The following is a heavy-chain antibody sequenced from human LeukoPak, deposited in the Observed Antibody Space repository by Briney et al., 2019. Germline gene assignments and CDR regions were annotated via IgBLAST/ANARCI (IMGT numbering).Heavy chain of an antibody. CDR1: EFTFRNYD. D-gene: IGHD6-19*01. CDR3: AKDQAVAGNPLDY. V-gene: IGHV3-30*02. CDR2: IRYDGNNK. Sequence: PGGSLRLSCAASEFTFRNYDMHWVRQAPGKGLEWVAFIRYDGNNKYYADSVKGRFTISRDNSKNTLYLQMNSLRAEDTAVYYCAKDQAVAGNPLDYWGQGTLVTVSS. J-gene: IGHJ4*02.